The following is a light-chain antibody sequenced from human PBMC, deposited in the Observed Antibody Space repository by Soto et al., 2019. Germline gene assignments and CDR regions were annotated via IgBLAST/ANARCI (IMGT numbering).Light chain of an antibody. CDR3: QQYNNWPRT. J-gene: IGKJ1*01. CDR1: QSVNSN. CDR2: RAS. V-gene: IGKV3-15*01. Sequence: EKVLTQSPATLSVSPGERATLSCRASQSVNSNLAWYQQKPGQAPSLLIYRASTRATGVPARFTGSGSGTDFTLTISGLQSEDFAVYYCQQYNNWPRTFXQGTKVDIK.